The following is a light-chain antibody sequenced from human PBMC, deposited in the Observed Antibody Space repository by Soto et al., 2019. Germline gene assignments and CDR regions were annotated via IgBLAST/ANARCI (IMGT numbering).Light chain of an antibody. CDR1: NIGSKS. J-gene: IGLJ3*02. Sequence: SSELTQPPSASVAPGKTARITCGGTNIGSKSVHWYQQKPGQAPVLVIYYDSDRPSGIPERFSGSNSGNTATLTISRVEAGDEADYYCQVWDSSSSWVFGGGTQLTVL. V-gene: IGLV3-21*04. CDR3: QVWDSSSSWV. CDR2: YDS.